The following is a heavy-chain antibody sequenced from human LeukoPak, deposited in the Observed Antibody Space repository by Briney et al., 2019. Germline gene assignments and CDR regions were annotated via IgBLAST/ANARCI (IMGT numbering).Heavy chain of an antibody. Sequence: SETLSLTCSVSGGSINYYYWSWIRQPPGKGLEWIGYLHYIGSTEYNPSLKSRVTISGDTSKNQFSLKLSSVTAADTAVYYCVRHSGGTTYVYWGQGTLVTVSS. J-gene: IGHJ4*02. V-gene: IGHV4-59*08. CDR2: LHYIGST. CDR1: GGSINYYY. CDR3: VRHSGGTTYVY. D-gene: IGHD1-7*01.